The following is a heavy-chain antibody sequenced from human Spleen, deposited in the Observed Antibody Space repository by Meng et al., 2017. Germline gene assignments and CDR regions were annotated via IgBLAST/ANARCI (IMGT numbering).Heavy chain of an antibody. J-gene: IGHJ4*02. D-gene: IGHD1-26*01. Sequence: LSLTCAASGFTFSSYGMHWARQAPGKGLEWVSSISSSSSYIYYADSVKGRFSISRDNSKNTLYLQMNSLRAEDTAVYYCARDGTWEPFDYWGQGTLVTVSS. CDR3: ARDGTWEPFDY. CDR1: GFTFSSYG. V-gene: IGHV3-21*01. CDR2: ISSSSSYI.